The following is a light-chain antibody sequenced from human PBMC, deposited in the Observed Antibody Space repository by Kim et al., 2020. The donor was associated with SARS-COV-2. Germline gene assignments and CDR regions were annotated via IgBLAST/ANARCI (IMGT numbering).Light chain of an antibody. CDR2: GAS. Sequence: SESPGESATRSGRASQSVSSSLAWYQQKLGQAPRLLIYGASTRATGIPDRFSGSGSGTEFTLTISSLQSEDFAVYYCQQYNDWWTFGQGNKVDIK. CDR3: QQYNDWWT. V-gene: IGKV3-15*01. J-gene: IGKJ1*01. CDR1: QSVSSS.